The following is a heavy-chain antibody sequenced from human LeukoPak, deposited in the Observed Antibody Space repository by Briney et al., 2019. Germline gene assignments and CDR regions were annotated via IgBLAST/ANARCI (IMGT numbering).Heavy chain of an antibody. V-gene: IGHV1-69*13. CDR3: AREGDPIRRIVVVPAAGGYFQH. J-gene: IGHJ1*01. CDR1: GGTFSSYA. D-gene: IGHD2-2*01. CDR2: IIPIFGTA. Sequence: SVKVSCKASGGTFSSYAISWVRQAPGQGLEWMGGIIPIFGTANYAQKFQGRVTITADESTSTAYMELSSLRSEDTAVYYCAREGDPIRRIVVVPAAGGYFQHWGQGTLVTVSS.